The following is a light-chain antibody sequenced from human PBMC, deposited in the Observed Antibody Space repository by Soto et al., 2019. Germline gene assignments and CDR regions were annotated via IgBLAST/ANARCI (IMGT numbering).Light chain of an antibody. J-gene: IGKJ1*01. CDR2: GAS. CDR1: QSVSIN. V-gene: IGKV3-15*01. Sequence: TVLTQSPATLSVSPGERASLSCRASQSVSINLAWYQQKPGQAPRLLIYGASTRATGIPARFSGSGSGTEFTLTINSLQXEDFAVYYCQEYDNWPPEGTFGQGTKVDIK. CDR3: QEYDNWPPEGT.